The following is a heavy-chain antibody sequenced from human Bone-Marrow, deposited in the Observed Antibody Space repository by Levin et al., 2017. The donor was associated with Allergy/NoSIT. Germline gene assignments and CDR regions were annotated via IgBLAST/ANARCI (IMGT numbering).Heavy chain of an antibody. CDR1: GSTFSRYS. Sequence: KAGGSLRLSCSASGSTFSRYSMNWVRQAPGKGLDWVSSISSGSAYMFYADSVKGRFTISRDNAKNSLFLQMNSLRAEDTAVYYCARSSGLAMAGTVDFFDSWGQGTLVTVSS. J-gene: IGHJ4*02. CDR2: ISSGSAYM. CDR3: ARSSGLAMAGTVDFFDS. D-gene: IGHD5-24*01. V-gene: IGHV3-21*06.